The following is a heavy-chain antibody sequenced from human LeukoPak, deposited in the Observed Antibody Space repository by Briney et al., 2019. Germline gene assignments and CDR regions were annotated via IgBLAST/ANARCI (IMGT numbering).Heavy chain of an antibody. V-gene: IGHV1-46*01. Sequence: ASVKVSCKASGYSFTSHYMHWVRQAPGQGLEWMGLINPSGSSTLYAQKFQGRVTMTRDMSTTTDYMELSSLRSEDTAVYYWARDNSVGDIAWWFGPWGQGTLVTVSS. CDR2: INPSGSST. J-gene: IGHJ5*02. D-gene: IGHD3-16*02. CDR3: ARDNSVGDIAWWFGP. CDR1: GYSFTSHY.